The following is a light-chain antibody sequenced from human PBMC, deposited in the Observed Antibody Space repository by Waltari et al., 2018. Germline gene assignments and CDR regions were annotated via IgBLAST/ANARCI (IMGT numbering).Light chain of an antibody. V-gene: IGLV2-8*01. CDR3: NSYAGNSYV. CDR1: SRDVGGYNY. Sequence: QSALTQPPSASGSHGKSVTISCTGTSRDVGGYNYVAWFQQRPGKAPKLMINDVTKQTSGVPCRVSGPKAGNTASVTVSGLQAEDEADYYCNSYAGNSYVFGTGTKVTVL. CDR2: DVT. J-gene: IGLJ1*01.